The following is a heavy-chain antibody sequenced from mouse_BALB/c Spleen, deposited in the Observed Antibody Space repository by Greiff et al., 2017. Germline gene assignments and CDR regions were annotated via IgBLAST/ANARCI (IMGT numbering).Heavy chain of an antibody. V-gene: IGHV5-6-5*01. D-gene: IGHD2-1*01. CDR1: GFTFSSYA. Sequence: EVQRVESGGGLVKPGGSLKLSCAASGFTFSSYAMSWVRQTPEKRLEWVASISSGGSTYYPDSVKGRFTISRDNARNILYLQMSSLRSEDTAMYYCAREYGNYFMDYWGQGTSVTVSS. CDR3: AREYGNYFMDY. CDR2: ISSGGST. J-gene: IGHJ4*01.